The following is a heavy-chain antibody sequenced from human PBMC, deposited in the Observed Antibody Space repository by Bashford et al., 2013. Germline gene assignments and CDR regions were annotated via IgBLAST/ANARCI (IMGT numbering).Heavy chain of an antibody. D-gene: IGHD2-15*01. CDR1: GYTFTSYA. J-gene: IGHJ4*02. CDR3: ATGDAGSGGSCY. V-gene: IGHV1-3*01. CDR2: INAGNGNT. Sequence: ASVKVSCKASGYTFTSYAMHWVRQAPGQRLEWMGWINAGNGNTRYSQKFQGRVTMTSDTSASTAYMELSSLRSEDTAAYYCATGDAGSGGSCYWGQGTLVTVSS.